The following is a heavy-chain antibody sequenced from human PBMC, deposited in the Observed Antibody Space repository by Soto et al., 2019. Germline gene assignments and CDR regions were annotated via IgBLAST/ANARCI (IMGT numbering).Heavy chain of an antibody. CDR3: AAYSRGDCPH. J-gene: IGHJ4*02. D-gene: IGHD2-21*01. Sequence: GGSLRLSCAASGFTFSDYYMSWIRQAPGKGLEWVSHISGSGNTIYHADSVKGRFTISRDNAKNSLYLQMNSLRVKYTAVYYCAAYSRGDCPHWGQGTLVTVSS. CDR1: GFTFSDYY. V-gene: IGHV3-11*01. CDR2: ISGSGNTI.